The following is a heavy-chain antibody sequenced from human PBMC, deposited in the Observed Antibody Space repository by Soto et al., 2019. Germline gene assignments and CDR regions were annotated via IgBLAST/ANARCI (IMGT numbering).Heavy chain of an antibody. D-gene: IGHD3-22*01. J-gene: IGHJ4*02. CDR1: GGTFSSYA. CDR3: ARGGGNDYYDSSAYYSGY. CDR2: IIPIFGTA. Sequence: SVKVSCKASGGTFSSYAISWVRQAPGQGLEWMGGIIPIFGTANYAQKFQGRVTITADKSTSTAYMELSSLRSDDTAVYYCARGGGNDYYDSSAYYSGYWGQETLVT. V-gene: IGHV1-69*06.